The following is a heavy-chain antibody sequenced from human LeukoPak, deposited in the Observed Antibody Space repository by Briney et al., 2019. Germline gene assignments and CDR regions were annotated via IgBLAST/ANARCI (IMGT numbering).Heavy chain of an antibody. Sequence: GGSLRLSRAASGFTFDDYAMHWVRQALGKGLEWVSGISWNSGSIGYADSVKGRFTISRDNAKNSLYLQMNSLRAEDTALYYCAKDIHPWLVPSYFDYWGQGTLVTVSS. CDR2: ISWNSGSI. V-gene: IGHV3-9*01. D-gene: IGHD6-19*01. CDR1: GFTFDDYA. CDR3: AKDIHPWLVPSYFDY. J-gene: IGHJ4*02.